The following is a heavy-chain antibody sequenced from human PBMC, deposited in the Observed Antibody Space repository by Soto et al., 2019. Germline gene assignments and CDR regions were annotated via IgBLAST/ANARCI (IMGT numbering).Heavy chain of an antibody. D-gene: IGHD3-22*01. CDR1: GGFFSGYY. CDR3: ARGGAYFYDTRHFGYYYYGMDV. V-gene: IGHV4-34*01. CDR2: LNHSGST. Sequence: SETLSLTCAVYGGFFSGYYRSWIRQPPGKGLEWIGELNHSGSTNYNPSLKSRVTISVDTSKNQFSLKLSSVSAADKAVYYCARGGAYFYDTRHFGYYYYGMDVWAQGTTATV. J-gene: IGHJ6*02.